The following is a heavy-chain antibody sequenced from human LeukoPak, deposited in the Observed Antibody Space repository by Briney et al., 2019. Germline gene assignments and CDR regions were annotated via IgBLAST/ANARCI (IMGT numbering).Heavy chain of an antibody. D-gene: IGHD6-19*01. Sequence: GGSLRLSCAASGFIFSDFDMSWVRQAPGKWLEWVSAISHSGRSTYYADSVKGRFTISRDNSKNTLYLEMNSLRADDTAVYYCAKAVAVALDYWGQGTLVTVSS. CDR2: ISHSGRST. CDR3: AKAVAVALDY. CDR1: GFIFSDFD. V-gene: IGHV3-23*01. J-gene: IGHJ4*02.